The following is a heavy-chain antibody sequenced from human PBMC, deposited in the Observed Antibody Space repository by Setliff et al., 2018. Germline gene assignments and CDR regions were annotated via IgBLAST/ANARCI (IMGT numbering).Heavy chain of an antibody. D-gene: IGHD3-22*01. Sequence: ASVKVSCKASGYTFTDFGVSWVRQAPGQGLEWVGWISPHNGNTYYAPKFQGTVLMTTDTSATTAYMELKNLRSDDTAVYYCARINFYVSSGYYYAPDFWGQGTQVTSPQ. J-gene: IGHJ4*02. CDR3: ARINFYVSSGYYYAPDF. V-gene: IGHV1-18*01. CDR2: ISPHNGNT. CDR1: GYTFTDFG.